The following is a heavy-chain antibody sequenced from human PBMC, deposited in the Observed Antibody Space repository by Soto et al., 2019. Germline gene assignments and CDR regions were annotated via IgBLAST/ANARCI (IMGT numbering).Heavy chain of an antibody. D-gene: IGHD1-26*01. Sequence: GGSLRLSCAASGFTFSSYEMNWVRQAPGKGLEWVSYISSSGSTIYYADSVKGRFTISRDNAKNSLYLQMNSLRAEDTALYFCAKDARRTGLVGQWVDWGQGTLVTVSS. CDR3: AKDARRTGLVGQWVD. CDR1: GFTFSSYE. CDR2: ISSSGSTI. J-gene: IGHJ4*02. V-gene: IGHV3-48*03.